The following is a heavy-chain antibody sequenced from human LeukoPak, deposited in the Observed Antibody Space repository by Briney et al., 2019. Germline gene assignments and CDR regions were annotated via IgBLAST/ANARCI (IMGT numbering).Heavy chain of an antibody. CDR2: IYHSGST. J-gene: IGHJ6*03. CDR1: GYSISNGYY. Sequence: PSETLSLTCTVSGYSISNGYYGGWIRQPPGKGLEWIGIIYHSGSTYYNPSLKSRVTISVDTSKNQFSLKLSSVTAADTAVYFCARVGYSYVINDWSRTGLGAYPTKYYYHMDVWGKGTTATVSS. CDR3: ARVGYSYVINDWSRTGLGAYPTKYYYHMDV. V-gene: IGHV4-38-2*02. D-gene: IGHD5-18*01.